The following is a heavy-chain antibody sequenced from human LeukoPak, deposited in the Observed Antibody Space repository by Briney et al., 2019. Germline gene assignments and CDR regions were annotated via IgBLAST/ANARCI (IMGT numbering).Heavy chain of an antibody. J-gene: IGHJ6*03. CDR2: IIPIFGTA. CDR1: GGTFSSYA. D-gene: IGHD2-2*01. CDR3: ARIPGYCSSTSCFYYYYMDV. Sequence: SVKVSCKASGGTFSSYAISWVRQAPGQGLEWMGGIIPIFGTANYAQKFQGRVTITADESTSTAYMELSSLRSEDTAVYYCARIPGYCSSTSCFYYYYMDVGGKGTTVTVSS. V-gene: IGHV1-69*13.